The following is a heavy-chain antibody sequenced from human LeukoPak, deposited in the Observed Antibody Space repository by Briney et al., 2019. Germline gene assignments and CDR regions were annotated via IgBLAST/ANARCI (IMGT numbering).Heavy chain of an antibody. D-gene: IGHD5-24*01. V-gene: IGHV3-21*01. CDR1: GFTFNFYS. CDR2: INSGGSNI. Sequence: KPGGSLRLSCAASGFTFNFYSMNWVRQAPGKGLEWVSSINSGGSNIYYADSVKGRFTISRDNAKNSLYLQMNSLRAEDTAVYYCARVSGLVGDGYDYWGYFDLWGQGTLVTVSS. CDR3: ARVSGLVGDGYDYWGYFDL. J-gene: IGHJ4*02.